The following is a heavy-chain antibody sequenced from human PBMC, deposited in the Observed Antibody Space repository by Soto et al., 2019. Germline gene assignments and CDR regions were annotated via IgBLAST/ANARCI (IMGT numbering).Heavy chain of an antibody. Sequence: SETLSLTCAVYGGSFSGYYWSWIRQPPGKGLEWIGEINHSGSTNYNPFLKSRVTISVDTSKNQFSLKLSSVTAADTAVYYCARGRRGTIFGVVIIYYFDYWGQGTLVTVSS. D-gene: IGHD3-3*01. V-gene: IGHV4-34*01. J-gene: IGHJ4*02. CDR1: GGSFSGYY. CDR2: INHSGST. CDR3: ARGRRGTIFGVVIIYYFDY.